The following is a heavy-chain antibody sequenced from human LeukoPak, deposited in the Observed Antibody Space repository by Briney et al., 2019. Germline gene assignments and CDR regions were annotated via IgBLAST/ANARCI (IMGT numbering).Heavy chain of an antibody. CDR3: ARDFRNAGDY. CDR1: GFTFSSYW. V-gene: IGHV3-7*01. J-gene: IGHJ4*02. CDR2: INQDGSEK. D-gene: IGHD1-14*01. Sequence: GGSLRLACAASGFTFSSYWINWGRQAPGKGLEWVANINQDGSEKYYVDSVKGRFTISRDNAKNSLYLQMNSLRAEDTAVYYYARDFRNAGDYWGQGTLVTVSS.